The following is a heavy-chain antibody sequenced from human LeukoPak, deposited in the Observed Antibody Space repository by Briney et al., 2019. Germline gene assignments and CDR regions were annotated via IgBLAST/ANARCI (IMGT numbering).Heavy chain of an antibody. CDR2: ISSSSYI. D-gene: IGHD5-18*01. CDR1: GFTFSNYN. J-gene: IGHJ5*02. Sequence: GGSLRLSCAASGFTFSNYNMNWVRQAPGKGLEWVSSISSSSYIYYAGSVRGRFTISRDNAKNSLYLQMNSLRAEDTAVYYCARARGYSYENWFDPWGQGTLVTVSS. V-gene: IGHV3-21*01. CDR3: ARARGYSYENWFDP.